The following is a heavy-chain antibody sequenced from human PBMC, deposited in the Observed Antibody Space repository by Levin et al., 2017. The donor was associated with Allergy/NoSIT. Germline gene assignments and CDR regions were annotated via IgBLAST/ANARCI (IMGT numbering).Heavy chain of an antibody. J-gene: IGHJ4*02. CDR3: TRQSIRSYSNDY. Sequence: GGSLRLSCAASGFTFSGSVMHWVRQASGKGLEWVGRIRSKANSYATAYTASVKGRFTISRDDSKNTAYLQMNSLKTEDTAVYYCTRQSIRSYSNDYWGQGTLVTVSS. CDR2: IRSKANSYAT. V-gene: IGHV3-73*01. CDR1: GFTFSGSV. D-gene: IGHD6-13*01.